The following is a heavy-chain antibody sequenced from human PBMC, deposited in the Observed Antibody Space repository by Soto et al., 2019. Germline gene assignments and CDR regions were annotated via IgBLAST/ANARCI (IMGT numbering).Heavy chain of an antibody. CDR3: ARAVYCTSTSCYGPFDN. CDR1: GGSISSYY. D-gene: IGHD2-2*01. V-gene: IGHV4-59*01. J-gene: IGHJ4*02. CDR2: IHYSGST. Sequence: QVQLQESGPGLVKPSETLSLTCTVSGGSISSYYWNWIRQPPGKGLEWIGYIHYSGSTNYNPSLKSRVTRSVDTSKTHFSLKLTSVTAADTAVYYCARAVYCTSTSCYGPFDNWGQGTLVTVSS.